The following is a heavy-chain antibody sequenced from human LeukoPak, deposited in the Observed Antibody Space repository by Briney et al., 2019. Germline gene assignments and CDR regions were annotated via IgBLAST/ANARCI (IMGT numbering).Heavy chain of an antibody. D-gene: IGHD4-17*01. CDR2: ISSSSSYI. V-gene: IGHV3-21*06. Sequence: GGSLRLSCEASGFSLRSYSMNWVRQAPGKGLEWVSSISSSSSYIYYADSVKGRFTISRDNAKNLLYLQMNSLRAEDTAVYYCARDQPRGGSMITVTTFDYWGQGTLVTVSS. CDR1: GFSLRSYS. CDR3: ARDQPRGGSMITVTTFDY. J-gene: IGHJ4*02.